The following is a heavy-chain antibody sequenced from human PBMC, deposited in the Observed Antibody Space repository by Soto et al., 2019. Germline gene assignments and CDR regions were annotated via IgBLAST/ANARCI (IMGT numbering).Heavy chain of an antibody. CDR3: ARAGGYDDLWGGTGGYCNYYGMDV. Sequence: ASVKVSCKASGYTFASYYMHWVRQAPGQGLEWMGIINPSGGSTSYAQKFQGRVTMTRDTSTSTVYMELSSLRSEDTAVYYCARAGGYDDLWGGTGGYCNYYGMDVWGQGSTVTVSS. D-gene: IGHD3-3*01. V-gene: IGHV1-46*01. CDR1: GYTFASYY. CDR2: INPSGGST. J-gene: IGHJ6*02.